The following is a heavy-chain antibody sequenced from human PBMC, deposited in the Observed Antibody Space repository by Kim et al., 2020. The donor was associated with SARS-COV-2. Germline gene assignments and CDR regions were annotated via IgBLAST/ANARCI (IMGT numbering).Heavy chain of an antibody. CDR1: GFTFSSYG. CDR3: ARDSPDYGEEDYFDY. Sequence: GGSLRLSCAASGFTFSSYGMHWVRQAPGKGLEWVAVIWYDGSNKYYADSVKGRFTISRDNSKNTLYLQMNSLRAEDTAVYYCARDSPDYGEEDYFDYWGQETLVTVSS. CDR2: IWYDGSNK. D-gene: IGHD4-17*01. J-gene: IGHJ4*02. V-gene: IGHV3-33*01.